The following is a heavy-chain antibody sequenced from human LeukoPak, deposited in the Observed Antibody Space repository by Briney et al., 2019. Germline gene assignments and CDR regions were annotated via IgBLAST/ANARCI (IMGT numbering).Heavy chain of an antibody. CDR1: GFTFSSYG. CDR2: ISGSGGST. J-gene: IGHJ6*03. V-gene: IGHV3-23*01. Sequence: GGTLGLSCAASGFTFSSYGMSWVRQAPGKGLEWVSAISGSGGSTYYADSVKGRFTISRDNSKNTLYLQMNSLRAEDTAVYYCAKQTKVRGLDYYYYYMDVWGKGTTVTISS. CDR3: AKQTKVRGLDYYYYYMDV. D-gene: IGHD3-10*01.